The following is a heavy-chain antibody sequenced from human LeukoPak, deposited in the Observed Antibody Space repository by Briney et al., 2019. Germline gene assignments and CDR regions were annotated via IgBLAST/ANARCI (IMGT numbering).Heavy chain of an antibody. D-gene: IGHD3-22*01. V-gene: IGHV3-23*01. CDR3: AYYDSSGYYYGRLRY. Sequence: TGGSLRLSCAAYGFTFNSHAMSWVRQIPGKGLEWVSSVTADGTNTHFADSVKGRFTISRDNSKNTLYLHVNSLRVDDTAVYFCAYYDSSGYYYGRLRYWGQGTPVTVSS. CDR1: GFTFNSHA. CDR2: VTADGTNT. J-gene: IGHJ4*02.